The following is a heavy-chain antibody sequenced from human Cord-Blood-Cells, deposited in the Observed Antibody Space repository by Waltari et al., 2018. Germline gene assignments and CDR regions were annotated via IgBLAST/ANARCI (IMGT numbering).Heavy chain of an antibody. V-gene: IGHV3-15*01. CDR1: GFTFSNAW. Sequence: EVQLVESGGGLVKPGGSLRLSCAASGFTFSNAWMSWVRPAPGKGLEWVGRIKSKTDGGTTDYAAPVKGRFTISRDDSKNTLYLQMNSLKTEDTAVYYCTTGGWAGDAFDIWGQGTMVTVSS. CDR2: IKSKTDGGTT. CDR3: TTGGWAGDAFDI. D-gene: IGHD6-19*01. J-gene: IGHJ3*02.